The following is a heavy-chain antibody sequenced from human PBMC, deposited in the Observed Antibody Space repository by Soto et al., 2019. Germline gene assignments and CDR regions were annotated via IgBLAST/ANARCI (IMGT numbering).Heavy chain of an antibody. D-gene: IGHD4-17*01. V-gene: IGHV3-21*06. CDR3: ASHYGDNGWFDP. CDR2: ITSSSSSI. J-gene: IGHJ5*02. CDR1: GFTFSAYN. Sequence: GGSLRLSCGASGFTFSAYNMNWVRQPPGKGLEWVSYITSSSSSIYYADSLKGRFTISRDNAKNSLYLQMNSLRAEDTAVYYCASHYGDNGWFDPWGQGTLVTVSS.